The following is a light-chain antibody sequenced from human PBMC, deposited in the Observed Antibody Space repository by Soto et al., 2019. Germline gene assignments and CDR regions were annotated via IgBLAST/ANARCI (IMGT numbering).Light chain of an antibody. Sequence: DIQMTQSPSSLSASVGDRVTVTCRASQSINIYLNWYQQKPGKAPKVQISATSNLQSGVPSRFSGSGSGPDFTLTISSLQPEDFATYYCQQSYSAPYTFGQGTKLEIK. CDR1: QSINIY. CDR3: QQSYSAPYT. CDR2: ATS. J-gene: IGKJ2*01. V-gene: IGKV1-39*01.